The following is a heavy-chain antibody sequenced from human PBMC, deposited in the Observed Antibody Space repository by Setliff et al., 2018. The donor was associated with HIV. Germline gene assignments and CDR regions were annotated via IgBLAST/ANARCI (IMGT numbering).Heavy chain of an antibody. CDR1: GGTFSSYA. V-gene: IGHV1-69*05. J-gene: IGHJ6*02. CDR3: ARASRGRGSVDTDLYYYYGMDV. CDR2: IIPIFGTA. D-gene: IGHD5-18*01. Sequence: ASVKVSCKASGGTFSSYAISWVRQAPGQGLEWMGGIIPIFGTANYAQKFQGRVTITTDESTSTAYMELSSLRSEDTAVYYCARASRGRGSVDTDLYYYYGMDVWGQGTTVTAP.